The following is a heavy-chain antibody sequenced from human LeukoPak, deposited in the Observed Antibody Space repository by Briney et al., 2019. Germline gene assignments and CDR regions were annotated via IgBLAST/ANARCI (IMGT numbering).Heavy chain of an antibody. D-gene: IGHD5-18*01. J-gene: IGHJ4*02. CDR2: ISYDGSNK. CDR1: GFTFSRNA. V-gene: IGHV3-30*04. CDR3: AKVGYSYGQDY. Sequence: GGSLRLSCAASGFTFSRNAMHWVRQAPGKGLEWVAVISYDGSNKYYADSVKGRFTISRDNSKNTLYLQMNSLRAEDTAVYYCAKVGYSYGQDYWGQGTLVTVSS.